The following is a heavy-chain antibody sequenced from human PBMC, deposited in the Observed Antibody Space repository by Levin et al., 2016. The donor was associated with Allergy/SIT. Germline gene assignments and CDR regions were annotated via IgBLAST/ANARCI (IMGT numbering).Heavy chain of an antibody. V-gene: IGHV3-21*01. D-gene: IGHD4-17*01. Sequence: WIRQPPGKGLEWVSSISSSSSYIYYADSVKGRFTISRDNAKNSLYLQMNSLRAEDTAVYYCARAMTTVTTTSGYWGQGTLVTVSS. CDR2: ISSSSSYI. J-gene: IGHJ4*02. CDR3: ARAMTTVTTTSGY.